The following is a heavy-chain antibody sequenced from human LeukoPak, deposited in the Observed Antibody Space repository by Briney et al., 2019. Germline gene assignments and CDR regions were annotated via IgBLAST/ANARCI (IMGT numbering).Heavy chain of an antibody. V-gene: IGHV4-34*01. Sequence: SETLSLTCAVSGGSFSGYYWSWIRQPPGKGLEWIGEINHSGSTNYNPSLKSRVTIAVNTSKHQFSMQLGSVTAADTAVYYCARVRIRGYPFYSDYWGQGTLVTVSS. D-gene: IGHD3-22*01. CDR2: INHSGST. CDR1: GGSFSGYY. J-gene: IGHJ4*02. CDR3: ARVRIRGYPFYSDY.